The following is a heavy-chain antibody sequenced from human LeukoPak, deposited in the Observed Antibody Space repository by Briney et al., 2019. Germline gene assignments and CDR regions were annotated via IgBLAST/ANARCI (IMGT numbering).Heavy chain of an antibody. V-gene: IGHV4-34*01. Sequence: PSETLSLTCAVYGGSFSGYYWSWIRQPPGKVLEWIGEINHSGSTNYNPSLKSRVTISVDTSKNQFSLKLSSVTAADTAVYYCAISGYSSSWLNYWGQGTLVTVSS. CDR1: GGSFSGYY. J-gene: IGHJ4*02. CDR2: INHSGST. CDR3: AISGYSSSWLNY. D-gene: IGHD6-13*01.